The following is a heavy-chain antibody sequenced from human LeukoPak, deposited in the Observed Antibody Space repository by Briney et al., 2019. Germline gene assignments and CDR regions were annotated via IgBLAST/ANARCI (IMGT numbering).Heavy chain of an antibody. CDR3: ARAGYCSSTSCYLEGYYYYYYMDV. V-gene: IGHV3-20*04. CDR1: GFTFDDYG. J-gene: IGHJ6*03. D-gene: IGHD2-2*01. CDR2: INWNGGST. Sequence: RPGGSLRLSCAASGFTFDDYGMSWVRQAPGKGLEWVSGINWNGGSTGYADSVKGRFTISRDNATNSPYLQMNRLRAEDTALYYCARAGYCSSTSCYLEGYYYYYYMDVWGKGTTVTVSS.